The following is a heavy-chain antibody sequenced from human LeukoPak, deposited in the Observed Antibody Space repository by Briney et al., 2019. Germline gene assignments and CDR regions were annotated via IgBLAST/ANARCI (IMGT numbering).Heavy chain of an antibody. V-gene: IGHV1-46*01. D-gene: IGHD6-19*01. CDR1: GYTFTSYY. CDR2: INPSGGST. J-gene: IGHJ5*02. Sequence: ASVKVSCKASGYTFTSYYMHWVRQAPGQGLEWMGIINPSGGSTSYAQKFQGRVTMTRDTSISTAYMELSRLRSDDTAVYYCAREFRRIAVAPNWFDPWGQGTLVTVSS. CDR3: AREFRRIAVAPNWFDP.